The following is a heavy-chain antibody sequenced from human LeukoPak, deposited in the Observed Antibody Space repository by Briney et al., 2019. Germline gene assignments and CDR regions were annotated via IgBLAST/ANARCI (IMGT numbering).Heavy chain of an antibody. J-gene: IGHJ4*02. D-gene: IGHD5-18*01. CDR3: AKVGYSYGSGDY. CDR2: ISSSSSYI. V-gene: IGHV3-21*04. CDR1: GFTFSSYS. Sequence: GGSLRLSCAASGFTFSSYSMNWVRQAPGKGLEWVSSISSSSSYIYYADSVKGRFTISRDNAKNSLYLQMNSLRAEDTAVYYCAKVGYSYGSGDYWGQGTLVTVSS.